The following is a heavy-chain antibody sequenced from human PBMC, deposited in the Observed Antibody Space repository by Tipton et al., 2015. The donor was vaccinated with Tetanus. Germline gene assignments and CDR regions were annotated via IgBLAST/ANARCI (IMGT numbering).Heavy chain of an antibody. Sequence: SLRLSCAVPGFTFSTYWMHWVRQAPGKGLMWVSRINGHGTNTAYADSVKGRFTISRDNAKNTLYLQMNSLRAEDTAVYYCARDSPDILLVPAVWGQGTLVTVSS. CDR3: ARDSPDILLVPAV. CDR1: GFTFSTYW. J-gene: IGHJ4*02. D-gene: IGHD2-2*01. CDR2: INGHGTNT. V-gene: IGHV3-74*01.